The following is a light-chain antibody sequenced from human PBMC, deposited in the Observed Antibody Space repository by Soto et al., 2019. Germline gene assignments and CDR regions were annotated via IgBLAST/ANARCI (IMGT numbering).Light chain of an antibody. CDR3: QQYEVYPYT. CDR1: QSIGSW. Sequence: DIPMTQSPSTLSASVGDRVTITCRASQSIGSWLAWYQQKPGKAPNLLIYKASSLESGVPSRFSGSGSGTEFTLTSSSLQPDDFATYYCQQYEVYPYTFGQVTKLEIK. J-gene: IGKJ2*01. CDR2: KAS. V-gene: IGKV1-5*03.